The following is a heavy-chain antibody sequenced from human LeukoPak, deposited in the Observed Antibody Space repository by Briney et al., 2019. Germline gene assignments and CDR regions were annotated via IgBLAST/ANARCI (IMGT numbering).Heavy chain of an antibody. D-gene: IGHD3-9*01. V-gene: IGHV1-46*01. CDR3: ARDFGTQTVLRFFDCDV. CDR1: GYTFTSYY. CDR2: INPSGGST. Sequence: ASVKVSCKASGYTFTSYYMHWVRQAPGQGLEWMGIINPSGGSTSYAQKFQGRVTMARDTSTSTAYMELSSLRSEDTAVYYCARDFGTQTVLRFFDCDVWGQGTLVTVSS. J-gene: IGHJ4*02.